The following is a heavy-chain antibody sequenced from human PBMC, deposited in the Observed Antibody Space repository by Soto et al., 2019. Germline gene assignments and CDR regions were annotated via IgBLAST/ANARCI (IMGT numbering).Heavy chain of an antibody. CDR3: ARAGVTPDFFGY. Sequence: LRHSCAASGFSVSTNYMIWVRQAPGKGLEWVSTFESGGSIYYADSVKGRFIISRDYARNTVDLQLNSLRADDTAVYYCARAGVTPDFFGYWGQGTLVTVSS. J-gene: IGHJ4*02. V-gene: IGHV3-53*01. CDR1: GFSVSTNY. CDR2: FESGGSI. D-gene: IGHD2-21*02.